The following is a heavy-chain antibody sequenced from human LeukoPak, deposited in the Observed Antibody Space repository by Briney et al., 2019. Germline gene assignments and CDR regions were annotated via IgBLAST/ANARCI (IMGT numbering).Heavy chain of an antibody. V-gene: IGHV3-30*18. D-gene: IGHD5-18*01. CDR2: ISYEESNK. CDR1: GFTFKNFG. Sequence: GGSLRLSCAASGFTFKNFGMHWVRQAPGKGLEWVAVISYEESNKYYGDSVKGRFSISRDNSKNTLYLEMNSLRAEDTAVYYCAKDPPGYNYGYLDSWGQGTLVTVSS. CDR3: AKDPPGYNYGYLDS. J-gene: IGHJ4*02.